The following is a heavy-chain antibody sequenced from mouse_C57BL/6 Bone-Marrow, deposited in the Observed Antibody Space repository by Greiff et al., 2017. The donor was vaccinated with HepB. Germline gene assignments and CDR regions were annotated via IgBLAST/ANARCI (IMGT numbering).Heavy chain of an antibody. CDR2: IDPSDSYT. V-gene: IGHV1-69*01. D-gene: IGHD2-2*01. J-gene: IGHJ2*01. CDR3: ARDVYGGRYFDY. Sequence: VQLQQPGAELVMPGASVKLSCKASGYTFTSYWMHWVKQRPGQGLEWIGEIDPSDSYTNYNQKFKGKSTLTVDKSSSTAYMQLSSLTSEDSAVYYCARDVYGGRYFDYWGQGTTLTVSS. CDR1: GYTFTSYW.